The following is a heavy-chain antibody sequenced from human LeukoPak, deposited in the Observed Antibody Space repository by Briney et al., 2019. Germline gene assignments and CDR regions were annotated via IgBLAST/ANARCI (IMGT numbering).Heavy chain of an antibody. Sequence: GSLRLSCGASGFIFSRHWMSWVRQAPGKGPEWVANIKQDGSEGYYVGSVKGRFTISRDNAKNLLYLQMNSLRAEDTALYYCARDGGHSTDFDYWGQGTLVTVSS. V-gene: IGHV3-7*01. CDR3: ARDGGHSTDFDY. J-gene: IGHJ4*02. CDR2: IKQDGSEG. CDR1: GFIFSRHW. D-gene: IGHD2/OR15-2a*01.